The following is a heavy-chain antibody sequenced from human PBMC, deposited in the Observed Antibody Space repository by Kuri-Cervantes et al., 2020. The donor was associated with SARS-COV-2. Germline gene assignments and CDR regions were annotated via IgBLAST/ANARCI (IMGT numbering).Heavy chain of an antibody. CDR3: AKDHFGVHDF. CDR1: GFNFSRTD. J-gene: IGHJ4*02. V-gene: IGHV3-30*18. CDR2: ISHDGKNK. Sequence: GGSLRLSCAASGFNFSRTDMHWVRQAPGKGLEWVAVISHDGKNKKCIASGKGRFTISRDNSQNTVYLRMTNLRSEDTAMYYCAKDHFGVHDFWGQGSLVTVSS. D-gene: IGHD2-21*01.